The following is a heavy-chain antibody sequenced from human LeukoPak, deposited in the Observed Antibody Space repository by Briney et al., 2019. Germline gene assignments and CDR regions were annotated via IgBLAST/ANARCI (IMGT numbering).Heavy chain of an antibody. Sequence: GGSLRLSCAASGFTFSSYAMSWVRQAPGKGLEWVSAISGSGGSTYYADSVKGRFTISRDNSKNTLYLQVNSLRAEDTAVYYCAKDYWDSSGYYDYWGQGTLVTVSS. CDR1: GFTFSSYA. CDR3: AKDYWDSSGYYDY. CDR2: ISGSGGST. V-gene: IGHV3-23*01. J-gene: IGHJ4*02. D-gene: IGHD3-22*01.